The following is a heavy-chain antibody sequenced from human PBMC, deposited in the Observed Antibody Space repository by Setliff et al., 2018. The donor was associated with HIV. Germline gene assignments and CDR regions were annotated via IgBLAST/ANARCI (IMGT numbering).Heavy chain of an antibody. CDR2: IHYSGSS. Sequence: SETLSLTCTISGASISSYYWSWIRQPPGKGLEWIGDIHYSGSSKYSPSLKSRVTISFDTSKRQFSLKLRSVTAADTAVYYCARDLLGTWGGWGQGTLVTVSS. CDR1: GASISSYY. V-gene: IGHV4-59*12. CDR3: ARDLLGTWGG. J-gene: IGHJ4*02. D-gene: IGHD3-16*01.